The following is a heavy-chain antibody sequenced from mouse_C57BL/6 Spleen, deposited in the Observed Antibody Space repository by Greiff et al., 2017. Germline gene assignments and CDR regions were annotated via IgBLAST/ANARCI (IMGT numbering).Heavy chain of an antibody. CDR2: INPNNGGT. CDR3: ARKSSGYPYYYAMDY. CDR1: GYTFTDYY. J-gene: IGHJ4*01. D-gene: IGHD3-2*02. Sequence: EVQLQQSGPELVKPGASVKISCKASGYTFTDYYMNWVKQSHGKSLEWIGDINPNNGGTSYNQKFKGKATLTVDKSSSTAYMELRSLTSEDSAVYYCARKSSGYPYYYAMDYWGQGTSVTVSS. V-gene: IGHV1-26*01.